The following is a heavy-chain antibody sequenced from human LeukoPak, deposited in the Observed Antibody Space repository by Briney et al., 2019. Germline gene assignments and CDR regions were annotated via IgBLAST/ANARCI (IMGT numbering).Heavy chain of an antibody. CDR3: ARDTGYYSSFDY. J-gene: IGHJ4*02. V-gene: IGHV4-39*07. Sequence: SETLSLTCTVSGGSISSSSYYWGWIRQPPGKGLEWIGSIYYSGSTYYKSSLKSRVTVSVGTSKNQFSLKLSSVTAADTAVYYCARDTGYYSSFDYWGQGTLVTVSS. D-gene: IGHD3-22*01. CDR1: GGSISSSSYY. CDR2: IYYSGST.